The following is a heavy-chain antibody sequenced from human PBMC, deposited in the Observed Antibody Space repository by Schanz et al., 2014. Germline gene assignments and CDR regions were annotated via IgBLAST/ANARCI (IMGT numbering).Heavy chain of an antibody. V-gene: IGHV3-23*01. Sequence: EVHLLESGGGLVQPGGSLRLSCAASGFTFSSYAMSWVRQAPGKGLEWVSAISGSGGNTYYADSVKGRFTISRDNSKNTVYIQMNSLRAEDTAVYYCARGGPAYYFDDWGQGTLVTVSS. CDR1: GFTFSSYA. CDR2: ISGSGGNT. J-gene: IGHJ4*02. CDR3: ARGGPAYYFDD.